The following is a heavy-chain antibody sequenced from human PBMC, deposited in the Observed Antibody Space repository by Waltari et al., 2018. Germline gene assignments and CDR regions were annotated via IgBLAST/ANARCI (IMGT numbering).Heavy chain of an antibody. CDR2: ISTYSGNT. D-gene: IGHD6-19*01. J-gene: IGHJ6*02. CDR1: GYTFHNYG. Sequence: QVQLVQSGAEVKKPGTSVKVSCKASGYTFHNYGIRWVRQAPGQGLEWMAWISTYSGNTNYAQKVQGRVTMTTDTSTSTAYMELRSLTSDDTAVYFCARLISGRYAPNYYYYGMDVWGQGTTVTVSS. CDR3: ARLISGRYAPNYYYYGMDV. V-gene: IGHV1-18*01.